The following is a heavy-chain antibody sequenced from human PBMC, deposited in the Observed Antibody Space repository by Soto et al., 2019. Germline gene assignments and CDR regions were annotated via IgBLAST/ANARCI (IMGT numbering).Heavy chain of an antibody. CDR1: GFTFSNDC. J-gene: IGHJ6*02. V-gene: IGHV3-33*08. CDR2: IWYDGSNK. Sequence: HPGGSLRLSCAASGFTFSNDCMHWVRQAPGKGLEWVAVIWYDGSNKYYADSVKGRFTISRDNSKNTLYLQMNSLRAEDTAVYYCASSGYSSGWKTYYYGMDVWGQGTTVTV. D-gene: IGHD6-19*01. CDR3: ASSGYSSGWKTYYYGMDV.